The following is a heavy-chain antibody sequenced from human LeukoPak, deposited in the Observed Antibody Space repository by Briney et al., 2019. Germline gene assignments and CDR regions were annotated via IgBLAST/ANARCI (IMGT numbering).Heavy chain of an antibody. CDR3: VITAGWTTATDH. J-gene: IGHJ5*02. Sequence: GGSLRLSCAASGITLSDYYMSWISQAPGKGLEWLSYISKSGDTIYYADSVRGRFTISRDNARNSLYLQMNSLTVADTATYYCVITAGWTTATDHWGQGALVTVS. CDR1: GITLSDYY. D-gene: IGHD1-14*01. V-gene: IGHV3-11*04. CDR2: ISKSGDTI.